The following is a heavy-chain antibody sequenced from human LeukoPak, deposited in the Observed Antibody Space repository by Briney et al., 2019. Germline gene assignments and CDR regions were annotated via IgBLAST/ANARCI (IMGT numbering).Heavy chain of an antibody. V-gene: IGHV3-66*02. Sequence: GGSLRLSCAASGFTVSSNYMSWVRQAPGKGLEWVLIIYSGGNTYYADSVKGRFTISRDNSKNTLYLQMNSLRAEDTAVYYCARDKAPYYYGSGSYSDYWGQGTLVTVSS. CDR3: ARDKAPYYYGSGSYSDY. CDR1: GFTVSSNY. J-gene: IGHJ4*02. CDR2: IYSGGNT. D-gene: IGHD3-10*01.